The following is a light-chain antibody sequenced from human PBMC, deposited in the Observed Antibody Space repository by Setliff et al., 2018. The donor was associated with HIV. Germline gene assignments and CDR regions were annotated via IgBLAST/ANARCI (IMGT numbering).Light chain of an antibody. CDR2: AAS. Sequence: DIQMTQSPSSLSASVGDRVTITCRASQSVSYYLNWYQQKAGNAPKVLIYAASTLQSGVPSRFSGSGSGTDFILTISSVQPEDFATYYCQQSYTTPLTFGGGTKVDIK. V-gene: IGKV1-39*01. CDR3: QQSYTTPLT. CDR1: QSVSYY. J-gene: IGKJ4*01.